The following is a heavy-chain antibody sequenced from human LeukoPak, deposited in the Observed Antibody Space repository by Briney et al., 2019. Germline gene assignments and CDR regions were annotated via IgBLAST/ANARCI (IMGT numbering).Heavy chain of an antibody. J-gene: IGHJ5*02. CDR2: INHSGST. D-gene: IGHD1-26*01. V-gene: IGHV4-34*01. CDR3: ARGSEPNWFDP. CDR1: GGSFSGYY. Sequence: PSETLSLTCAVYGGSFSGYYWSWIRQPPGKGLEWIGEINHSGSTNYNPSLKSRVTISVDRSKNQFSLKLSSVTAADTAVYYCARGSEPNWFDPWGQGTLVTVSS.